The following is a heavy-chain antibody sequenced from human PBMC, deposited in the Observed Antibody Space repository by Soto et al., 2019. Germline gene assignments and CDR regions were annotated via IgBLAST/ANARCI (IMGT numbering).Heavy chain of an antibody. D-gene: IGHD6-6*01. V-gene: IGHV1-18*01. CDR3: ARAARDSSSSSSGYDY. CDR2: ISAYNGNT. CDR1: GYTFTSYG. J-gene: IGHJ4*02. Sequence: GASVKVSCKASGYTFTSYGISWVRQAPGQGLEWMGWISAYNGNTNYAQKLQGRVTMTTDTSTSTAYMELRSLRSDDTAVYYYARAARDSSSSSSGYDYWGQGTLVTVSS.